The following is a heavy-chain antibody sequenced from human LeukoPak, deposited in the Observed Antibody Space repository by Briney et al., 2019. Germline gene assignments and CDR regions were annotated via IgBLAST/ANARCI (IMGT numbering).Heavy chain of an antibody. J-gene: IGHJ4*02. CDR1: GFTFSSCG. D-gene: IGHD5-18*01. Sequence: GGSLRLSYAASGFTFSSCGMHWVRQAPGKGLEWVAVIWYDGSNKYYADSVKGRFTISRDNSKNTLYLQMNSLRAEDTAVYYCARDALGYSYGDYWGQGTLVTVSS. CDR3: ARDALGYSYGDY. CDR2: IWYDGSNK. V-gene: IGHV3-33*01.